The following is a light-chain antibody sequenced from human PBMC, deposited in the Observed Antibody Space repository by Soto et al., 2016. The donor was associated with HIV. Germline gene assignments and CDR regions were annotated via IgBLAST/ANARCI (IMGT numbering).Light chain of an antibody. CDR1: SLRSYY. CDR3: NSRDITGYHLV. Sequence: SELTQDPAVSVALGQTVRITCQGDSLRSYYATWYQVKPGQAPLLVLYGQNKRPSGIPDRISGSASGNTASLTITGAQAEDEADYYCNSRDITGYHLVFGGGTTLTVL. J-gene: IGLJ2*01. V-gene: IGLV3-19*01. CDR2: GQN.